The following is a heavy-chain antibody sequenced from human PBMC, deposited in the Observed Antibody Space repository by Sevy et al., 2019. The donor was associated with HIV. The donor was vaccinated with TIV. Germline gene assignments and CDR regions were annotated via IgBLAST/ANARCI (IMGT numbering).Heavy chain of an antibody. J-gene: IGHJ4*02. CDR3: AQETVGRFDS. Sequence: GGSLRLSCAASGFTFSAYWMNWVRQAPGKGLEWVGNIKSDGSDKHYVDSVEGRLTISRDNAKNSLYLQMNRLRVEDTAVYYCAQETVGRFDSWGQGTLVTVS. D-gene: IGHD3-16*01. V-gene: IGHV3-7*01. CDR2: IKSDGSDK. CDR1: GFTFSAYW.